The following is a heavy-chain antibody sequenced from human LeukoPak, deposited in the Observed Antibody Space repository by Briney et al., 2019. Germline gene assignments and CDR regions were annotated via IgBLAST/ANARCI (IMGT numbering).Heavy chain of an antibody. CDR3: AKDSYYYDSSKRMRGDYFDY. V-gene: IGHV3-23*01. D-gene: IGHD3-22*01. CDR2: ISGSGGST. J-gene: IGHJ4*02. CDR1: GFIFSTYA. Sequence: GGSLRLSCAASGFIFSTYAMTWVRQAPGKGLEWVSAISGSGGSTYYADSVKGRFTISRDNSNNTLYLQMSGLRAEDTAVYYCAKDSYYYDSSKRMRGDYFDYWGQGTLVTVSS.